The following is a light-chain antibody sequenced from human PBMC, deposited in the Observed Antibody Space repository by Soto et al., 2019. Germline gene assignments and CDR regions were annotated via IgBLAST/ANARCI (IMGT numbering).Light chain of an antibody. Sequence: QAVVTQSPSASGTPGQRVTISCSGSSSNIGSNYVYWYRQLPGTAPKLLIYSDTQRPSGVPDRFSGSKSGTSASLAISGLRPEDEADYYCSAWDGSLSGRVFGGGTKLTVL. CDR2: SDT. V-gene: IGLV1-47*02. CDR1: SSNIGSNY. J-gene: IGLJ2*01. CDR3: SAWDGSLSGRV.